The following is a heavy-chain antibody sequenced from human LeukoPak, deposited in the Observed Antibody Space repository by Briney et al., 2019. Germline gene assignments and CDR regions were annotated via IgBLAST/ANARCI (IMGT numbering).Heavy chain of an antibody. CDR3: ARATNSYGGNSDF. CDR1: GFTFSDYT. J-gene: IGHJ4*02. D-gene: IGHD4-23*01. V-gene: IGHV3-64*01. CDR2: ISSYGDNT. Sequence: GGSLRLSCVASGFTFSDYTMHWVRQAPRKGLEYVSAISSYGDNTYYANSVKGRFTISRDNSKNTLYLQMGSLRADDMAAYYCARATNSYGGNSDFWGQGTLVTVSS.